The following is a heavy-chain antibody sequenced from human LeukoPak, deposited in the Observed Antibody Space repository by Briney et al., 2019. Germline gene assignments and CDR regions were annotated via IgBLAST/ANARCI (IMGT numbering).Heavy chain of an antibody. D-gene: IGHD3-10*01. CDR2: IKSKTDGGTT. CDR3: TTDQMYYYGSGSYYFDN. CDR1: GFTFSNAW. V-gene: IGHV3-15*01. Sequence: PGGSLRLSCAASGFTFSNAWMSWVRQAPGKGLEWVGRIKSKTDGGTTDYAAPVKGRFTISRDDSKNTLYLQMNSLKTEDTAVYYCTTDQMYYYGSGSYYFDNWGQGTLVTVSS. J-gene: IGHJ4*02.